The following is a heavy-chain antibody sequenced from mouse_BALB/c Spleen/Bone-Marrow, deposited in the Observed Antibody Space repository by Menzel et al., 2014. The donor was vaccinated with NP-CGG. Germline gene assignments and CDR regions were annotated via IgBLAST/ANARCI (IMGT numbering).Heavy chain of an antibody. CDR1: GFTFSSFG. V-gene: IGHV5-17*02. J-gene: IGHJ4*01. D-gene: IGHD4-1*01. CDR2: ISSGSSTI. CDR3: ATGTRAMDY. Sequence: EVQLVESGGGSVQPGGSRKLSCAASGFTFSSFGMHWVRQAPEKGLEWVAYISSGSSTIYYADTVKGRFTISRDNPKNTLFLQMTSLRSEDTAMYYCATGTRAMDYWGQGTSVTVSS.